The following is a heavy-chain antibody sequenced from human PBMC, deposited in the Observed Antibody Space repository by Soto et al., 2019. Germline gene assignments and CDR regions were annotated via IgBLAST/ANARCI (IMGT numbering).Heavy chain of an antibody. CDR1: GFTFSGYA. J-gene: IGHJ4*02. D-gene: IGHD4-17*01. V-gene: IGHV3-23*01. CDR2: ISGSGGST. Sequence: EVPLLESGGGLVQPGGSLRLSCAASGFTFSGYAMTWVRQAPGKGLECVSAISGSGGSTYYADSVKGRFTISRDNSKNTLYLQMNSLRAEDTAVYYYAKDTSGDYLYYIDYWGQGTLVTVSS. CDR3: AKDTSGDYLYYIDY.